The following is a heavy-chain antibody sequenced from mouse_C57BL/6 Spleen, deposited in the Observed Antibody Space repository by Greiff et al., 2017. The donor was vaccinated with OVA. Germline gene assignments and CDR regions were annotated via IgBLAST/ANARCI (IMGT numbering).Heavy chain of an antibody. CDR2: IYPRDGST. Sequence: QVQLQQSGPELVKPGASVKLSCKASGYTITSYDINWVKQRPGQGLEWIGWIYPRDGSTKYNEKFKGKATLTVDTSSSTAYMELHSLTSEDSAVYVCASGKDYEAMDYWGQGTSVTVSS. D-gene: IGHD1-1*01. CDR3: ASGKDYEAMDY. CDR1: GYTITSYD. V-gene: IGHV1-85*01. J-gene: IGHJ4*01.